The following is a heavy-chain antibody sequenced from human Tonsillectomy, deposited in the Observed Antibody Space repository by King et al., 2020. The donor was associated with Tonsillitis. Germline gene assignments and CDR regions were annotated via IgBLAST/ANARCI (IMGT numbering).Heavy chain of an antibody. CDR2: INPKSGGT. CDR3: AKGENYYGSGRDWFDS. V-gene: IGHV1-2*02. J-gene: IGHJ5*01. D-gene: IGHD3-10*01. Sequence: VQLVESGAEVKKPGASVKVSCKASGYTFTDYHMHWVRQAPGQGLEWVGWINPKSGGTNYAQKFQGRVTMTRDTSITTAYMELSRLRSDDTAVYYCAKGENYYGSGRDWFDSRGQGTLVTVSS. CDR1: GYTFTDYH.